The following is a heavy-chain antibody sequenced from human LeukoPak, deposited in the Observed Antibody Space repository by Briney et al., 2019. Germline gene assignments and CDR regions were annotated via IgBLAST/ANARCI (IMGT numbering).Heavy chain of an antibody. Sequence: SETLSLTCTVSGGSISSSSYYWGWIRQPPGKGLEWIGSIYYSGSTYYNPSLKSRVTISVDTSKNQFSLKMSSVTAADTAVYHCARLPQGYSSSWYVDYWGQGTLVTVSS. V-gene: IGHV4-39*07. CDR2: IYYSGST. J-gene: IGHJ4*02. CDR3: ARLPQGYSSSWYVDY. D-gene: IGHD6-13*01. CDR1: GGSISSSSYY.